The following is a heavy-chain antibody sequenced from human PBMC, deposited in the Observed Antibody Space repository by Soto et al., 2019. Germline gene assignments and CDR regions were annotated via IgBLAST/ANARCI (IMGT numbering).Heavy chain of an antibody. CDR1: GFTVSSNY. J-gene: IGHJ3*02. CDR3: ARAKWFGELLGAFDI. D-gene: IGHD3-10*01. V-gene: IGHV3-53*01. Sequence: GGSLRLSCAASGFTVSSNYMSWVRQAPGKGLEWVSVIYSGGSTYYADSVKGRFTISRDNSKNTLYLQMNSLRAEDTAVYYCARAKWFGELLGAFDIWGQGTMVT. CDR2: IYSGGST.